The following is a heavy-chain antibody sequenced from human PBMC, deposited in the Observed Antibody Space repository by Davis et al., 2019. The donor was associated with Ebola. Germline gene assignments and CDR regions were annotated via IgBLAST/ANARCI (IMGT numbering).Heavy chain of an antibody. D-gene: IGHD6-6*01. CDR3: MKVRYYSSWRGGFDS. J-gene: IGHJ4*02. CDR2: ISGSGGST. Sequence: GGSLRLSCAASGFMFNNYAMAWVRQGPGKGLEWVSAISGSGGSTYYADSVKGRVTISRDNSKNTLYLQMNSLRAEDTAVYYCMKVRYYSSWRGGFDSWGQGALVTVSS. V-gene: IGHV3-23*01. CDR1: GFMFNNYA.